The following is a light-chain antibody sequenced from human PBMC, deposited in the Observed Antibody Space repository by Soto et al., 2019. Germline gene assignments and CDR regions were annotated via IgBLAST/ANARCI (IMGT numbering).Light chain of an antibody. CDR1: QSVTSNY. CDR2: GIS. CDR3: QQYTDWPLT. J-gene: IGKJ1*01. V-gene: IGKV3-20*01. Sequence: DIVMTQSPATLSVSPGERATLSCRASQSVTSNYLAWYQQKPGQAPRLLIYGISSRATGVPDRFSGSGSGTDFTLTISRLEPEDFAVYYCQQYTDWPLTFGQGTKVDIK.